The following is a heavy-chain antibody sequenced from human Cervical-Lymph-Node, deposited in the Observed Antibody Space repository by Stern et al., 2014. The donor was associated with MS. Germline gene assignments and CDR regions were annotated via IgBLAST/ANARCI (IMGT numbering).Heavy chain of an antibody. V-gene: IGHV3-11*01. CDR2: ISSSGSTV. CDR1: GFTFGADF. D-gene: IGHD2-8*02. J-gene: IGHJ4*02. CDR3: ASEKCTSASCFLS. Sequence: LVESGGGLVKPGGSLRLSCAASGFTFGADFMTWIRQAPGKGLEWVSYISSSGSTVHYADSVKGRFTISRDNANNSLYLQMNSLRAEDTAVYYCASEKCTSASCFLSWGQGALVTVSS.